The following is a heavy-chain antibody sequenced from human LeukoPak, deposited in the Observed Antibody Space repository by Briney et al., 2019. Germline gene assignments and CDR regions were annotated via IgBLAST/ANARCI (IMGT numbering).Heavy chain of an antibody. CDR1: GYTFTSYD. V-gene: IGHV1-8*01. J-gene: IGHJ3*02. CDR2: MNTNNGNT. D-gene: IGHD1-14*01. Sequence: SXXVSCKASGYTFTSYDINWLRQATRQGLEWMGWMNTNNGNTGYEQKFQGRVTMTRNTSISTAYMELSRLRSEDTPVYYCARAGGRAAFDIWGHATMLTVSS. CDR3: ARAGGRAAFDI.